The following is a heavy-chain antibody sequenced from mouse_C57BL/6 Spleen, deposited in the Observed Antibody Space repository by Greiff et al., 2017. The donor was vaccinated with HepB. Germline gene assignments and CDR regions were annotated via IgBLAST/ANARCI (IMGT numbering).Heavy chain of an antibody. Sequence: QVQLQQPGAELVKPGASVKLSCKASGYTFTSYWMQWVRQRPGQGLEWIGEIDPSDSYTNYNQKLKGKATLNVDTSSSTAYMQLSSLTSEDSAVYYCGSSAWYFDVWGTGTTVTVSS. D-gene: IGHD1-1*01. CDR3: GSSAWYFDV. CDR1: GYTFTSYW. CDR2: IDPSDSYT. V-gene: IGHV1-50*01. J-gene: IGHJ1*03.